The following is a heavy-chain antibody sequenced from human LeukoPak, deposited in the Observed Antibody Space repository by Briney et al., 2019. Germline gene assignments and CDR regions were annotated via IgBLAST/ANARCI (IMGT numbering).Heavy chain of an antibody. V-gene: IGHV3-64*04. CDR2: INSNGDST. J-gene: IGHJ4*02. D-gene: IGHD6-19*01. CDR1: GFTFSAYA. Sequence: GGSLRLSCSVSGFTFSAYAMHWVRQAPGKGLEFLSSINSNGDSTYHADSVKGRFTISRDNSKNTLSLQLNSLRAEDTAVYYCAKDATRTSGWYYFDYWGQGTLVTVSS. CDR3: AKDATRTSGWYYFDY.